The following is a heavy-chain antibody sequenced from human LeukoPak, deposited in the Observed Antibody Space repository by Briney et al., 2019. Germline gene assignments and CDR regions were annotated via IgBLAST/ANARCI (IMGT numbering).Heavy chain of an antibody. D-gene: IGHD3-16*01. CDR3: VGGVAVCVCVWGSYLDY. CDR1: GFTFSSYW. CDR2: IKQDGSEK. Sequence: GGSLRLSCAASGFTFSSYWMSWVRQAPGKGLEWVANIKQDGSEKYYVDSVKGRFTISRDNAKNSLYLQMNSLRAEDTAVYYCVGGVAVCVCVWGSYLDYWGQGTLVTVSP. J-gene: IGHJ4*02. V-gene: IGHV3-7*04.